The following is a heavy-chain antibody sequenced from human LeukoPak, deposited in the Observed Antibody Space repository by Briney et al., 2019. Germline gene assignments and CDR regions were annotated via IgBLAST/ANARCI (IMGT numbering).Heavy chain of an antibody. J-gene: IGHJ4*02. V-gene: IGHV3-30-3*01. D-gene: IGHD2-15*01. CDR2: ISYDGSNK. Sequence: PGGSLRLSCAASGFTFSSYAIHWVRQAPGKGLEWVAVISYDGSNKYYADSVKGRFTISRDNSKNTLFLQMNSLRAEDTAVYYCAKGGVVGTRYYFDSWGQGTLVTVSS. CDR3: AKGGVVGTRYYFDS. CDR1: GFTFSSYA.